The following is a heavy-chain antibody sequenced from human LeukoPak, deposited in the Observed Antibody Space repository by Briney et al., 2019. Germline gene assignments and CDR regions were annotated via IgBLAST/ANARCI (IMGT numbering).Heavy chain of an antibody. CDR1: GGSISSYY. J-gene: IGHJ6*02. CDR3: ARDRSPEGYYDSSHWDYYHGMDV. Sequence: SETLSLTCTVSGGSISSYYWSWIRQPPGKGLEWIGYIYYSGSTNYNPSLKSRVTISVDTSKNQFSLNLSSVTAADTAMYYCARDRSPEGYYDSSHWDYYHGMDVRGQGTTVTVSS. D-gene: IGHD3-22*01. V-gene: IGHV4-59*01. CDR2: IYYSGST.